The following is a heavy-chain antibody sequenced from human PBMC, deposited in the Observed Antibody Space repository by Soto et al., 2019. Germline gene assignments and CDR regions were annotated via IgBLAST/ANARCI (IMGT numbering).Heavy chain of an antibody. V-gene: IGHV1-8*01. CDR3: ARGRASGSYYLLDY. J-gene: IGHJ4*02. Sequence: ASVKVSCKASGNTFTSYNINWVRQATGHGLEWMGWINPNSGNIGYAQKFQGRVTMTRDTAIRTAYMEVSRLRSDDTAVYYCARGRASGSYYLLDYWGQGTLVTVSS. CDR1: GNTFTSYN. D-gene: IGHD3-10*01. CDR2: INPNSGNI.